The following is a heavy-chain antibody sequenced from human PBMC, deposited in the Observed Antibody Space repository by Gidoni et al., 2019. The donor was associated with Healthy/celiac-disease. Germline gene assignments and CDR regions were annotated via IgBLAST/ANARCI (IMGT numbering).Heavy chain of an antibody. Sequence: EFGLSLVKPGGSLRLSCAASGFTFSDYYMSWIRQAPGKGLEWVSYISSSGSTIYYADSVKGRFTSSRDNANNSLYLQMNSLRAEDTAVYYCARDGYYSSSWYGEDYYYGMDVWGQGTTVTVSS. V-gene: IGHV3-11*01. J-gene: IGHJ6*02. D-gene: IGHD6-13*01. CDR3: ARDGYYSSSWYGEDYYYGMDV. CDR1: GFTFSDYY. CDR2: ISSSGSTI.